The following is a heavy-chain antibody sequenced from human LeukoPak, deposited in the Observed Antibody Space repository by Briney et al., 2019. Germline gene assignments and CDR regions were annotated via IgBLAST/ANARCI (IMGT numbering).Heavy chain of an antibody. CDR2: TSDDGSAK. CDR1: GFTFSSYA. Sequence: GGSLRLSCAASGFTFSSYAMHWVRQAPGEGLQWLALTSDDGSAKYYADSVKGRITISRDNSQNTLYLQMNSLRADETAIYYCARAPGGFHGDYSPIAYWGQGTLVTVSS. J-gene: IGHJ4*02. D-gene: IGHD4-17*01. V-gene: IGHV3-30-3*01. CDR3: ARAPGGFHGDYSPIAY.